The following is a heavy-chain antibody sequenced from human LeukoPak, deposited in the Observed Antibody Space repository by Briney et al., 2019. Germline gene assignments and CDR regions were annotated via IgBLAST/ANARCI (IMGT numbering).Heavy chain of an antibody. CDR3: ARDLAYSRLDY. CDR2: IYSAGST. J-gene: IGHJ4*02. Sequence: PGGSLRLSCAASGFTVSDNYMSWVRQAPGKGLEWVSLIYSAGSTYYADSVTGRFTISRDNSKNTLFLQMNSLRVEDTAFYYCARDLAYSRLDYWGQGMLVTVSS. D-gene: IGHD5-18*01. V-gene: IGHV3-53*01. CDR1: GFTVSDNY.